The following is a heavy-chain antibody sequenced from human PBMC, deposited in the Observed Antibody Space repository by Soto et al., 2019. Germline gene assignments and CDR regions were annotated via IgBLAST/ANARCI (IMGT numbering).Heavy chain of an antibody. Sequence: GGSLRLSCAASGFTFSSYGMHWVRQAPGKGLEWVAVISYDGSNKYYADSVKGRFTISRDNSKNTLYLQMNSLRAEDTAVYYCAKHFSTEYSSWSSDYWGRGTLVTVS. CDR2: ISYDGSNK. CDR1: GFTFSSYG. CDR3: AKHFSTEYSSWSSDY. V-gene: IGHV3-30*18. J-gene: IGHJ4*02. D-gene: IGHD6-6*01.